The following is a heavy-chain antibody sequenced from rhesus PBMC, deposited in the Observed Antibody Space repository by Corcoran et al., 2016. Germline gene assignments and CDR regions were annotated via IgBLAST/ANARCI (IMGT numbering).Heavy chain of an antibody. D-gene: IGHD2-33*01. CDR1: GYTFTDYY. J-gene: IGHJ5-1*01. CDR2: INTYNGNT. V-gene: IGHV1S2*01. CDR3: ARLMEVADV. Sequence: QVKLVQSGAEVKKPGSSVKVSCKASGYTFTDYYMHLVRQAPRQGLEWMGWINTYNGNTKYAQKFHGTVTMTRDTSPSTAYMVLSSLRSEDTAVYYCARLMEVADVWVPGVLVTVSS.